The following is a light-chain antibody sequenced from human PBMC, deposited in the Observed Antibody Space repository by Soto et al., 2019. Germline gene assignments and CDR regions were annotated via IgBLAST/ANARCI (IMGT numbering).Light chain of an antibody. CDR3: AAWEDRLNNVV. V-gene: IGLV1-44*01. Sequence: QSVLTQPPSASGTPGQRVTISCSGSSSNIGSNTVNWYQQLPGTAPKLLISSNNQRPSGVPDRFSGSKSGTSASLAISGLQYEDDADYYCAAWEDRLNNVVFGGGTNLTVL. J-gene: IGLJ2*01. CDR2: SNN. CDR1: SSNIGSNT.